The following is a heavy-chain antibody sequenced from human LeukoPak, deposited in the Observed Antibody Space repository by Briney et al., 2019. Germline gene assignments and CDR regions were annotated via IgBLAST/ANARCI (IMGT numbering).Heavy chain of an antibody. CDR3: ARAVWFGELLGWFDH. CDR1: GFTFSSYS. Sequence: GGSLRLSCAASGFTFSSYSMNWVRQAPGKGLKWVSSISSSSSYIYYADSVKGRFTISRDNAKNSLYLQMNSLRAEDTAVYYCARAVWFGELLGWFDHWGQGTLVTVSS. J-gene: IGHJ5*02. CDR2: ISSSSSYI. V-gene: IGHV3-21*01. D-gene: IGHD3-10*01.